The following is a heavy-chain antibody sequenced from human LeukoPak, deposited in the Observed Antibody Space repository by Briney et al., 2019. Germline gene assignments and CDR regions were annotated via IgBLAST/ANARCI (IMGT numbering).Heavy chain of an antibody. J-gene: IGHJ4*02. CDR1: GGSFSGYY. CDR2: INHSGST. D-gene: IGHD3-22*01. V-gene: IGHV4-34*01. CDR3: AGSDYYDSTGYYPFDY. Sequence: SETLSLTCAVYGGSFSGYYWSWIRQPPGKGLEWIGEINHSGSTNYNPSLKSRVTISVDTSKNQFSLKLSSVTAADTAVYYCAGSDYYDSTGYYPFDYWGQGTLVTVSS.